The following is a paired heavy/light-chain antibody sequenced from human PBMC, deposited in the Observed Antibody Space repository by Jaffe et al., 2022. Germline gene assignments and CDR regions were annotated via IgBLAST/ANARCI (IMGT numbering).Heavy chain of an antibody. CDR3: ARILGKYNYVLYYYYMDV. J-gene: IGHJ6*03. CDR2: ISYSGST. Sequence: QLQLQESGPGLVKPSETLSLTCTVSGGSISSSPYYWGWIRQPPGEGLEWIGSISYSGSTYCNPSLKSRLTISADTSKNQFSLRLSSVTAADTAVYYCARILGKYNYVLYYYYMDVWGKGTTVTVSS. D-gene: IGHD3-10*02. V-gene: IGHV4-39*01. CDR1: GGSISSSPYY.
Light chain of an antibody. CDR3: SSYTSTVSLVV. CDR1: SSDVGGYNY. J-gene: IGLJ7*01. V-gene: IGLV2-14*03. CDR2: DVS. Sequence: QSALTQPASVSGSPGQSITISCTGTSSDVGGYNYVSWYQQHPGKAPRLMIYDVSNRPSGVSNRFSGSKSGNTASLTISGLQAEDEADYYCSSYTSTVSLVVFGGGTQLTVL.